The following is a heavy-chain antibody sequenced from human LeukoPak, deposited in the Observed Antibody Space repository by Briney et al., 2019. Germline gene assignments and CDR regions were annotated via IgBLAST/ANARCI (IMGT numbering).Heavy chain of an antibody. D-gene: IGHD6-6*01. CDR2: ICNSGGT. CDR3: ARPARRYYYYMDV. V-gene: IGHV4-4*09. Sequence: SETLSLTCTVSGDSISTYYWSWIRQPPGKGLEWIGCICNSGGTNYNPSLKSRVTISVDTSKNQFSLKLSSVTAADTAVYYCARPARRYYYYMDVWGKGTTVTVSS. CDR1: GDSISTYY. J-gene: IGHJ6*03.